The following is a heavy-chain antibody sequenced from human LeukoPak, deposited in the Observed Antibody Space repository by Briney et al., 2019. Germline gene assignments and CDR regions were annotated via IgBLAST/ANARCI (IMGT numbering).Heavy chain of an antibody. CDR3: ASLTNTTGYIPWYFVL. J-gene: IGHJ2*01. Sequence: PSETLSLTCSVSGGSLTYYYWTWIRQPPGRRPEWIGFIYYSGSTNYNPSLESRVAFSVDTSKNQVSLKLSSVTAADAAIYYCASLTNTTGYIPWYFVLWGRGTLVTVSS. CDR1: GGSLTYYY. V-gene: IGHV4-59*01. CDR2: IYYSGST. D-gene: IGHD3-9*01.